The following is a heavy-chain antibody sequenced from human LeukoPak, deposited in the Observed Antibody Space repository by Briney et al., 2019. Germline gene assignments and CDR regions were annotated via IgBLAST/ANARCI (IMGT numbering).Heavy chain of an antibody. V-gene: IGHV5-10-1*01. J-gene: IGHJ3*02. CDR3: AKQEPPYTRGAFDI. D-gene: IGHD6-13*01. CDR1: GYSFTSFW. Sequence: GESLRISCKGSGYSFTSFWISWVRQMPGKGLEWMGRIDPSDSYTNYSPSFQGHVTISADKSISTAYLQWRSLKASDTAMYYCAKQEPPYTRGAFDIWGQGTMVTVSS. CDR2: IDPSDSYT.